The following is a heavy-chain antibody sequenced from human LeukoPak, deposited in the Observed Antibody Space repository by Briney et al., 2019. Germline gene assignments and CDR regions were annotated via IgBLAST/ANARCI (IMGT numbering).Heavy chain of an antibody. CDR2: IYTSGST. CDR3: ARAADYSNYSIDY. V-gene: IGHV4-61*02. Sequence: SQTLSLTCTVSGGSISSGSYYWSWIRQPAGKGLEWIGRIYTSGSTNYNPSLKSRVTISVDTSKNQFSLKLSSVTAADTAVYYCARAADYSNYSIDYWGQGTLVTVSS. CDR1: GGSISSGSYY. J-gene: IGHJ4*02. D-gene: IGHD4-11*01.